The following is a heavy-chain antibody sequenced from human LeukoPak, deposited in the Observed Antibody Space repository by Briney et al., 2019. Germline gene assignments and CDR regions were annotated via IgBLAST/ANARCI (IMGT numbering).Heavy chain of an antibody. D-gene: IGHD5-12*01. V-gene: IGHV4-4*07. J-gene: IGHJ4*02. CDR3: ARAPHIYSGYVYYFDY. CDR1: GGSISSYY. CDR2: IYTSGST. Sequence: TSETLSLTCTVSGGSISSYYWSWIRQPAGKGLEWLGRIYTSGSTNYNPSLKSRVTMSVDTSKNQFSLKLSSVTAADTAVYYCARAPHIYSGYVYYFDYWGQGTLVTVSS.